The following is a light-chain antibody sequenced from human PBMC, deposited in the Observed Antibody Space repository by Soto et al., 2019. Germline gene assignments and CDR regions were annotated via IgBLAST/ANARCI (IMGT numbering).Light chain of an antibody. J-gene: IGLJ1*01. CDR1: SSDVGGYNY. CDR3: RSYTSSSTPHD. Sequence: QSALTQPASVSGSPGQSITISCTGTSSDVGGYNYVSWYQQHPGKAPKLMIYDVSNRPSGVSNRFSGSKSGNTASLTISGLQAEDEADYYCRSYTSSSTPHDFGT. CDR2: DVS. V-gene: IGLV2-14*01.